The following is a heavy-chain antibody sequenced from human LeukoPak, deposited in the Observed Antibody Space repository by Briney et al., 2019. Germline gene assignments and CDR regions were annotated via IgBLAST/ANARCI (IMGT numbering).Heavy chain of an antibody. CDR2: ISWNSGSI. D-gene: IGHD6-13*01. CDR1: GFTFDDYA. CDR3: AKDFPWGSSWYGFDY. V-gene: IGHV3-9*01. Sequence: GGSLRLSCTASGFTFDDYAMHWVRQAPGKGLEWVSGISWNSGSIGYADSVKGRFTISRDNAKNSLYLQMNSLRAEDTALYYCAKDFPWGSSWYGFDYWGQGTLVTVSS. J-gene: IGHJ4*02.